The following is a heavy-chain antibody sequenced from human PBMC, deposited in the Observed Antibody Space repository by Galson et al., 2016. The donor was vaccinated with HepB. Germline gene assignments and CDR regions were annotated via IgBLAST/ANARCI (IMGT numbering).Heavy chain of an antibody. CDR2: IKPDGGVQ. CDR3: AREIAGSYFD. Sequence: SLRLSCAASGFTFSGFWMSWVRQAPGKGLEWVANIKPDGGVQYYVDSVRGRFTISRDIAKNAVYLQMNSLRVEEAAVYYCAREIAGSYFDWGQGTLVTVSS. CDR1: GFTFSGFW. D-gene: IGHD3-10*01. V-gene: IGHV3-7*01. J-gene: IGHJ4*02.